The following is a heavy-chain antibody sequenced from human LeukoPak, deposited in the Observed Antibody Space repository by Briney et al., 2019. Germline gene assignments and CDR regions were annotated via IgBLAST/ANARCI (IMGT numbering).Heavy chain of an antibody. CDR3: ARGIVVVPAAGSDAFDI. CDR1: GGSISSGDYY. J-gene: IGHJ3*02. Sequence: SETLSLTCTVSGGSISSGDYYWSWIRQPPGKGLEWIGYIYYSGSTYYNPSLKSRVTISVDTSKNQFSLKLSPVTAADTAVYYCARGIVVVPAAGSDAFDIWGQGTMVTVSS. V-gene: IGHV4-30-4*08. D-gene: IGHD2-2*01. CDR2: IYYSGST.